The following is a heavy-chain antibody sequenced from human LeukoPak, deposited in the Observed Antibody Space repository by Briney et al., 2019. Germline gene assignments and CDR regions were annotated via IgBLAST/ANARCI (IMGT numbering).Heavy chain of an antibody. CDR2: ITSSSSYI. CDR3: ARHVVAVGFDY. CDR1: GGSISSSS. V-gene: IGHV3-21*01. Sequence: ETLSLTCTVSGGSISSSSYYWGWIRQPPGKGLEWVPSITSSSSYIYYADSLKGRFTISRDNAKNSLYLQMNSLRAEDTAVYYCARHVVAVGFDYWGQGTLVTVSS. J-gene: IGHJ4*02. D-gene: IGHD3-22*01.